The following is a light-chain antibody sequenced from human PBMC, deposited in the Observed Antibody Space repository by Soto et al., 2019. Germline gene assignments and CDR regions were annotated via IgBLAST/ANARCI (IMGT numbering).Light chain of an antibody. CDR3: QQYNNWPPIT. CDR2: GAS. J-gene: IGKJ5*01. Sequence: EIVMTQSPATLSVSPGERATLSCRASENIYTNLAWYQQKPGQAPRLLIYGASNRATGIPDRFSGSGSGTEFTLTISSLQSEDFAVYYCQQYNNWPPITFGQGTRLEIK. CDR1: ENIYTN. V-gene: IGKV3D-15*01.